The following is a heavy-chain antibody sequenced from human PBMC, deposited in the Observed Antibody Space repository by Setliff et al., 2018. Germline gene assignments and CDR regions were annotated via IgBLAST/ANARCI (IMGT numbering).Heavy chain of an antibody. CDR2: INNYNFNT. V-gene: IGHV1-18*01. CDR1: GFTFTDYG. Sequence: ASVKVSCKSSGFTFTDYGITWVRQVPGQGLEWMGWINNYNFNTQYAQKFQGRVTVTTDTSTTTAYMELRSLRADDTAVYYCARVESMVRGKNILRHFDYWGQGIQVTVS. CDR3: ARVESMVRGKNILRHFDY. J-gene: IGHJ4*02. D-gene: IGHD3-10*01.